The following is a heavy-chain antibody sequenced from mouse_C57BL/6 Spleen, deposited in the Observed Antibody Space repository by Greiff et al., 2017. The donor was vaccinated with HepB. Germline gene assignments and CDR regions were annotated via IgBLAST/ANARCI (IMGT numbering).Heavy chain of an antibody. D-gene: IGHD1-1*02. CDR3: LWSFAY. V-gene: IGHV1-69*01. CDR2: IDPSDSYT. Sequence: QVQLQQPGAELVMPGASVKLSCKASGYTFTSYWMHWVKQRPGQGLEWIGEIDPSDSYTNYNQKFKSKSTLTVDKSSSTAYMQLSSLTSEDSAVYYCLWSFAYWGQGTLVTVSA. CDR1: GYTFTSYW. J-gene: IGHJ3*01.